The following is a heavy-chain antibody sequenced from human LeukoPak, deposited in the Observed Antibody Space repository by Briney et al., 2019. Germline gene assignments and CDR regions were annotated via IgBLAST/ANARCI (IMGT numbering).Heavy chain of an antibody. J-gene: IGHJ4*02. CDR2: INSYNGNT. CDR3: ARDHTSGWYNPNDFDY. V-gene: IGHV1-18*01. D-gene: IGHD6-19*01. Sequence: ASVKVSCMASGYTFTSYGISWVRQAPGQVLEWMGWINSYNGNTNYAQKFQDRVTMTTYTSTSTAYMEPRSLRSDDTAVYYCARDHTSGWYNPNDFDYWGQGTLVTVSS. CDR1: GYTFTSYG.